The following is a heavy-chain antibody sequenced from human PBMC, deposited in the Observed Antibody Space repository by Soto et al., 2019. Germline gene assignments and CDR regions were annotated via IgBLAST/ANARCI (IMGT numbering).Heavy chain of an antibody. CDR3: AKIRSSSWTRAIDY. J-gene: IGHJ4*02. Sequence: GGSLRLSCAASGFTFSSYAMSWVRQAPGKGLEWVSAISGSGGSTYYADSVKGRFTISRDNSKNTLYLQMNSLRAEDTAVYYCAKIRSSSWTRAIDYWGQGTLVTVSS. D-gene: IGHD6-13*01. CDR2: ISGSGGST. CDR1: GFTFSSYA. V-gene: IGHV3-23*01.